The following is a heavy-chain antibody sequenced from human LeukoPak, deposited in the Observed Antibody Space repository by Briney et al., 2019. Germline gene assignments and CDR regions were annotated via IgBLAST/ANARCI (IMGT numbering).Heavy chain of an antibody. Sequence: GASVKVPCKASGYTFTGYYMHWVRQAPGQGLEWMGRINPNSGGTNYAQKFQGRVTMTRDTSISTAYMELSRLRSDDTAVYYCARDLGQWLTNWFDPWGQGTLVTVSS. J-gene: IGHJ5*02. CDR3: ARDLGQWLTNWFDP. V-gene: IGHV1-2*06. CDR2: INPNSGGT. D-gene: IGHD6-19*01. CDR1: GYTFTGYY.